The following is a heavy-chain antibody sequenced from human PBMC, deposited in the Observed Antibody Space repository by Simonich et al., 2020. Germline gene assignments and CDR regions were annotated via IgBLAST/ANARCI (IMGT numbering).Heavy chain of an antibody. J-gene: IGHJ3*02. V-gene: IGHV3-74*01. CDR1: GFTFSSYW. CDR2: INSDESST. CDR3: ARDYSNYDAFDI. D-gene: IGHD4-4*01. Sequence: EVQLVESGGGLVQPGGSLRLSCAASGFTFSSYWMHWVRQAPGKGLGWVSRINSDESSTSYADSVKGRFTISRDNAKNTLYLQMNSLRAEDTAVYYCARDYSNYDAFDIWGQGTMVTVSS.